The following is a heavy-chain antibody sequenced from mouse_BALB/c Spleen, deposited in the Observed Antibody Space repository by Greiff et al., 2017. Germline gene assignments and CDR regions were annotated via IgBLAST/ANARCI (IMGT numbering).Heavy chain of an antibody. D-gene: IGHD1-2*01. CDR2: INPSNGGT. CDR1: GYTFTSYY. J-gene: IGHJ4*01. Sequence: QVQLQQSGAELVKPGASVKLSCKASGYTFTSYYMYWVKQRPGQGLEWIGEINPSNGGTNFNEKFKSKATLTVDKSSSTAYMQLSSLTNEDSAVYYCTRGITTATRDYAMDYWGQGTSVTVSS. V-gene: IGHV1S81*02. CDR3: TRGITTATRDYAMDY.